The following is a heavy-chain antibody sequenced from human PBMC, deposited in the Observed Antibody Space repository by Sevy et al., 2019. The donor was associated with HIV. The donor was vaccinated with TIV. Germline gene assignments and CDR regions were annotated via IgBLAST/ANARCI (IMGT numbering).Heavy chain of an antibody. Sequence: ASVKVSCKASGVTFSGYAINWVRQTPGQGLEWMGWIVPSFDLSKYSQKFQGRVTFTADESTDTAYMKLSSLRSDDTAVYYCARPQRPSGYSSTRDAFDVWGQGTMVTVSS. V-gene: IGHV1-69*13. D-gene: IGHD6-13*01. CDR2: IVPSFDLS. CDR3: ARPQRPSGYSSTRDAFDV. CDR1: GVTFSGYA. J-gene: IGHJ3*01.